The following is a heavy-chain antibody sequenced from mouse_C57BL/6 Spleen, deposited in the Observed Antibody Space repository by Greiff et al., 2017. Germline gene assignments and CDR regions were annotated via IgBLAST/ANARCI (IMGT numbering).Heavy chain of an antibody. CDR1: GYAFSSSW. V-gene: IGHV1-82*01. CDR3: AMTAQATRAMDY. D-gene: IGHD3-2*02. Sequence: VQRVESGPELVKPGASVKISCKASGYAFSSSWMNWVKQRPGKGLEWIGRIYPGDGDTNYNGKFKGKATLTAGKSSSTAYMQLSSLTSEDSAVYFCAMTAQATRAMDYWGQGTSVTVSS. J-gene: IGHJ4*01. CDR2: IYPGDGDT.